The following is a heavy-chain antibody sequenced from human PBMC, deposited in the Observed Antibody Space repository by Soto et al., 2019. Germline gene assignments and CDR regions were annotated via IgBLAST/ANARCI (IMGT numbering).Heavy chain of an antibody. D-gene: IGHD3-9*01. CDR2: VYDNGRP. Sequence: SETLSLTCTISGGSISVYYWSWIRQSPRQGLEWIGYVYDNGRPYYSPSLKSRVTISADTSKNQISLKLTSATAADTAVYYCARGVGSSPPRYWGRGTLVTVSS. J-gene: IGHJ4*02. CDR3: ARGVGSSPPRY. CDR1: GGSISVYY. V-gene: IGHV4-59*01.